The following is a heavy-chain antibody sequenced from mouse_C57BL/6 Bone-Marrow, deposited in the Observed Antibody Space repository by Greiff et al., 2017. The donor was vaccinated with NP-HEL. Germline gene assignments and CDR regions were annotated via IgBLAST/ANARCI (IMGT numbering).Heavy chain of an antibody. CDR2: ILPGSGST. CDR1: GYTFTGYW. J-gene: IGHJ3*01. CDR3: ARIGAFAY. V-gene: IGHV1-9*01. Sequence: QVQLQQSGAELMKPGASVKLSCTATGYTFTGYWIEWVKQRPGHGLEWIGEILPGSGSTNYNAKFKGKATFTADTSSNTAYMQLSSLTTEDSASYYGARIGAFAYWGQGTLVTVSA.